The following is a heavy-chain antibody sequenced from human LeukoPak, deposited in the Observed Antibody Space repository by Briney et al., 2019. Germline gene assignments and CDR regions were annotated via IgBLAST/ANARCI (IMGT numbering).Heavy chain of an antibody. J-gene: IGHJ4*02. CDR3: ARDNPFKYDYVN. CDR1: GGSISSSSYY. Sequence: PSETLSLTCTVSGGSISSSSYYWGWIRQPPGKGLEWIGSIYYSGSTYYNPSLKSRVTISADTSKNQFSLKLSSVTAADTAVYYCARDNPFKYDYVNWGQGTLVTVSS. V-gene: IGHV4-39*07. D-gene: IGHD3-16*01. CDR2: IYYSGST.